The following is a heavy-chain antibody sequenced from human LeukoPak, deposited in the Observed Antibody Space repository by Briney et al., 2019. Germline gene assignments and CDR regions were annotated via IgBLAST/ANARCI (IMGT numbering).Heavy chain of an antibody. CDR3: AKGSPDSSSWYTVFDY. CDR1: GFTFSDYY. V-gene: IGHV3-11*05. D-gene: IGHD6-13*01. CDR2: ISSSSSYT. Sequence: GGSLRLSCAASGFTFSDYYMSWIRQAPGKGLEWVSYISSSSSYTYYADSVKGRFTISRDNSKNTLYLQMNSLRAEDTAVYYCAKGSPDSSSWYTVFDYWGQGTLVTVSS. J-gene: IGHJ4*02.